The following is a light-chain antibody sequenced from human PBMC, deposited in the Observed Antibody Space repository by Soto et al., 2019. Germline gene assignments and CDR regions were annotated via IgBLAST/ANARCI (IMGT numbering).Light chain of an antibody. V-gene: IGLV2-14*01. J-gene: IGLJ2*01. CDR2: EVS. Sequence: QSALTQPASVSGSPGQSITISCTGTSSDVGGYNYVSWYQQHPGKAPKLIIYEVSNRPSGVSNRFSGSKSGNTASLTVSGLQAEDEADYYCSSYSSVTTPLVFGGGTKLTVL. CDR3: SSYSSVTTPLV. CDR1: SSDVGGYNY.